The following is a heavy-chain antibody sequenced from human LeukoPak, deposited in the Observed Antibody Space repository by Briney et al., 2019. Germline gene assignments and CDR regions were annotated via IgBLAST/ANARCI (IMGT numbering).Heavy chain of an antibody. V-gene: IGHV1-69*05. J-gene: IGHJ4*02. D-gene: IGHD1-26*01. CDR1: GGTFSSYA. CDR3: ASGVVGTHYFDY. Sequence: ASVKVSCKASGGTFSSYAISWVRQAPGQGLEWMGGIIPIFGTANYAQKFQGRVTITTDESTSTAYMELSSLRSEDTAVYYCASGVVGTHYFDYWGQGTLVTVSS. CDR2: IIPIFGTA.